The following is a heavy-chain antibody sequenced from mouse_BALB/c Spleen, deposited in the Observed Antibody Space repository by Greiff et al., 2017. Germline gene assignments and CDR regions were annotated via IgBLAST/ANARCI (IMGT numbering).Heavy chain of an antibody. CDR1: GFTFSSFG. CDR2: ISSGSSTI. V-gene: IGHV5-17*02. CDR3: AREPYRYDGYFDY. D-gene: IGHD2-14*01. Sequence: EVKVVESGGGLVQPGGSRKLSCAASGFTFSSFGMHWVRQAPEKGLEWVAYISSGSSTIYYADTVKGRFTISRDNPKNTLFLQMTSLRSEDTAMYYCAREPYRYDGYFDYGGQGTTLTVSS. J-gene: IGHJ2*01.